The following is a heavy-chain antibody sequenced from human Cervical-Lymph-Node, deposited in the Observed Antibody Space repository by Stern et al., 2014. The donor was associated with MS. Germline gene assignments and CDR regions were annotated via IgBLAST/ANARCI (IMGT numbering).Heavy chain of an antibody. D-gene: IGHD3-3*01. CDR3: ARVSYDFWSGYYVFDY. Sequence: LQLQESGPGLVKPSQTLSLTCTVSGGSISSGGYYWSWIRQHPGKGLEWIGYIYYSGSTYYNPCLKSRVTISVDTSKNQFSLKLSSVTAADTAVYYCARVSYDFWSGYYVFDYWGQGTLVTVSS. J-gene: IGHJ4*02. CDR2: IYYSGST. CDR1: GGSISSGGYY. V-gene: IGHV4-31*03.